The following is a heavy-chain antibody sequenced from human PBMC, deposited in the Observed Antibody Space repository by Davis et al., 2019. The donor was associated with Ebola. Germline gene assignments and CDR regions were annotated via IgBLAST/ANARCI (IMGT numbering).Heavy chain of an antibody. V-gene: IGHV4-39*07. CDR1: GGSISSYY. D-gene: IGHD3-22*01. Sequence: GSLRLSCTVSGGSISSYYWSWIRQPPGKGLEWIGSIYYSGSTYYNPSLKSRVTISVDTSKNQFSLKLSSVTAADTAVYYCARDQYYYDSSGYSRGAFDIWGQGTMVTVSS. J-gene: IGHJ3*02. CDR3: ARDQYYYDSSGYSRGAFDI. CDR2: IYYSGST.